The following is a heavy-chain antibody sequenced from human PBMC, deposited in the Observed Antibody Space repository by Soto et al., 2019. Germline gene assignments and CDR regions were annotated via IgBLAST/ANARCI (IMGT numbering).Heavy chain of an antibody. V-gene: IGHV1-18*01. J-gene: IGHJ5*02. CDR1: GYTFTSYG. CDR3: ARDYYGSGSYYVWFDP. D-gene: IGHD3-10*01. CDR2: ISAYNGNT. Sequence: VASVKVSCKASGYTFTSYGISWVRQAPGQGLEWMGWISAYNGNTNYAQKLQGRVTMTTDTSTSTAYMELRSLRSDDTAVYYCARDYYGSGSYYVWFDPWGQGTLVTVSS.